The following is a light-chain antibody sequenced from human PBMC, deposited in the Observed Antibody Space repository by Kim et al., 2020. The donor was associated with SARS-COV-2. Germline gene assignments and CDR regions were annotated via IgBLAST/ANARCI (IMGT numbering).Light chain of an antibody. CDR3: QQRYNWPLT. CDR2: ETS. J-gene: IGKJ4*01. CDR1: HRVGNS. V-gene: IGKV3-11*01. Sequence: LSPGEGATLSCRASHRVGNSLSWVQQKPGQAPILLIFETSLSATASPARFSGSGSRTAFTLTISSLEPEDFAVYYCQQRYNWPLTFGGGTKVDIK.